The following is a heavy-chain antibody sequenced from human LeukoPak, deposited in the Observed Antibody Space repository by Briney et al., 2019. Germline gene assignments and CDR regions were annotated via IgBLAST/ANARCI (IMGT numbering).Heavy chain of an antibody. CDR3: ARDRGYNSRGFDY. CDR2: ISSSGSTI. CDR1: GFTFSSYE. D-gene: IGHD5-24*01. J-gene: IGHJ4*02. Sequence: GGSLRLSCAASGFTFSSYEMNWVRQAPGKGLEWASYISSSGSTIYYADSVKGRFTISRDNAKNSLYLQMNSLRAEDTAVYYCARDRGYNSRGFDYWGQGTLVTVSS. V-gene: IGHV3-48*03.